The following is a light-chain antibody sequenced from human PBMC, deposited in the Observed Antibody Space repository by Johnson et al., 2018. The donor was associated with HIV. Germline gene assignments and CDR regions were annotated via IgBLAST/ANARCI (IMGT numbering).Light chain of an antibody. CDR3: GTWDSSLSAFYYV. Sequence: LTQPPSVSAAPGQKVTISCSGSSSNIGNNYVSWYQQLPGTAPKLLICENNKRPSGIPDRFSGSKYGTSATLGITGLQTGDEADYYCGTWDSSLSAFYYVCGTGTKVTVL. CDR1: SSNIGNNY. V-gene: IGLV1-51*02. J-gene: IGLJ1*01. CDR2: ENN.